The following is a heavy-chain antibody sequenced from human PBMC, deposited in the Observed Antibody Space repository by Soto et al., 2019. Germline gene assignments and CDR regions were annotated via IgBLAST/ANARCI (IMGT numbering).Heavy chain of an antibody. CDR3: VTEASLRETWLLDV. V-gene: IGHV3-73*01. CDR1: GFTFGASN. CDR2: IGSKGETYAT. J-gene: IGHJ6*01. Sequence: GGSLRLSCAASGFTFGASNLQWVRQASGKGLEWLGRIGSKGETYATTYAASVKGRFTISRDDSKKTAYLQMNNLESEDTAVSAAVTEASLRETWLLDV. D-gene: IGHD1-26*01.